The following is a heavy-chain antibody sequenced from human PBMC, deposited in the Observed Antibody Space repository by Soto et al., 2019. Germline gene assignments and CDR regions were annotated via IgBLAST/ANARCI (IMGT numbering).Heavy chain of an antibody. J-gene: IGHJ4*02. CDR3: ARKSLRYSGYDLLEY. V-gene: IGHV3-21*01. CDR2: ISSSSSYI. D-gene: IGHD5-12*01. CDR1: GFTFSSYS. Sequence: GGSLRLSCAASGFTFSSYSMNWVRQAPGKGLEWVSSISSSSSYIYYADSVKGRFTISRDNAKNSLYLQMNSLRAEDTAVYYCARKSLRYSGYDLLEYWGQGTLVTVSS.